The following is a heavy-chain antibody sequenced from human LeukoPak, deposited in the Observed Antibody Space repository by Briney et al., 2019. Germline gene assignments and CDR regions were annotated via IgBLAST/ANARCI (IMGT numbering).Heavy chain of an antibody. CDR2: IYYSGGT. CDR1: GGSISGYY. D-gene: IGHD2-15*01. J-gene: IGHJ3*02. CDR3: ARHIGAFDI. Sequence: NTSETLSLTCTVSGGSISGYYWSWIRQPPGKGLEWIGYIYYSGGTIYNPSLKRRVTISVDTSKNQLSLKLSSVTAADTALYYCARHIGAFDIWGQGTMVTVSS. V-gene: IGHV4-59*08.